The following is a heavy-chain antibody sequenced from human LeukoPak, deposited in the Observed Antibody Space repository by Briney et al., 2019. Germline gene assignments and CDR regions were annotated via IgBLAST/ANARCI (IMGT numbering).Heavy chain of an antibody. D-gene: IGHD6-13*01. J-gene: IGHJ5*02. V-gene: IGHV4-59*08. CDR2: IYYSGST. CDR3: ARRVIAASGGGVWFDP. Sequence: PSETLSHTCTVTGGSISSYYWSWIRQPPGKGLDSIGYIYYSGSTNYNPSLKSRVTISVDTSKNQFSLKLSSVTAADTDVYYCARRVIAASGGGVWFDPWGQGTLVTVSS. CDR1: GGSISSYY.